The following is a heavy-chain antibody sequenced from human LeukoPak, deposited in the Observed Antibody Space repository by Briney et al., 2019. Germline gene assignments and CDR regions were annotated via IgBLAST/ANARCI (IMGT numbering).Heavy chain of an antibody. D-gene: IGHD3-22*01. CDR3: ARVLNYYDSSGYYFSY. CDR1: GFTFSYYT. V-gene: IGHV3-30-3*01. Sequence: GRSLRLSCAASGFTFSYYTMHWVRQAPGKGLEWVAVISYDGSNRYYADSVKGRFTISRDNSKNTLYLQMNSLRAEDTAVYYCARVLNYYDSSGYYFSYWGQGTLVTVSS. J-gene: IGHJ4*02. CDR2: ISYDGSNR.